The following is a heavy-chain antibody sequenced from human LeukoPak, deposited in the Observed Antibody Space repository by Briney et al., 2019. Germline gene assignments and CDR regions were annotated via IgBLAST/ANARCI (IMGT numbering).Heavy chain of an antibody. Sequence: GESLKISCKGSGYSFTNYWIGWVRQMPGKGLEWMGIIYPGDSDTRYSPSFQGQVTISADKSISTAYLQWSSLKASDTAMYYCARTNSNPNCSGGSCYSGYFDYWGQGTLVTVSS. D-gene: IGHD2-15*01. CDR1: GYSFTNYW. J-gene: IGHJ4*02. CDR3: ARTNSNPNCSGGSCYSGYFDY. CDR2: IYPGDSDT. V-gene: IGHV5-51*01.